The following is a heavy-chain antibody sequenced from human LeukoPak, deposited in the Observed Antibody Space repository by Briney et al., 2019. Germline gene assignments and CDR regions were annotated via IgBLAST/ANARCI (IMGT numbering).Heavy chain of an antibody. V-gene: IGHV3-21*04. J-gene: IGHJ3*02. Sequence: GGSLSLSCAASGFTFSSYSMNWGRQAPGKGVEWVSCISSSSSYIYYADSVKGRFTISRDNAKNTLYLQMNSLRAEDTAVYYCAKPLTMIVVVIDKNDAFDIWGQGTMVTVSS. CDR2: ISSSSSYI. D-gene: IGHD3-22*01. CDR3: AKPLTMIVVVIDKNDAFDI. CDR1: GFTFSSYS.